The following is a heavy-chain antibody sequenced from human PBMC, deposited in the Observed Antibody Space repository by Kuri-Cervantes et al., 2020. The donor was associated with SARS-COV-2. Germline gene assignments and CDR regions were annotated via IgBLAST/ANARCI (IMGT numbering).Heavy chain of an antibody. D-gene: IGHD6-13*01. V-gene: IGHV3-23*01. J-gene: IGHJ4*02. CDR1: GGSISSYY. Sequence: ETLSLTCTVSGGSISSYYWSWIRQPPGKGLEWVSAISGSGGSTYYADSVKGRFTISRDNSKNTLYLQMNSLRAEDTAVYYCAKSSSSSSWYQSYYFDYWGQGTLVTVSS. CDR3: AKSSSSSSWYQSYYFDY. CDR2: ISGSGGST.